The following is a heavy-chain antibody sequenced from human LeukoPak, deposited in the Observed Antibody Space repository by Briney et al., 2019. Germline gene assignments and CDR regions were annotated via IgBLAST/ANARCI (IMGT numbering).Heavy chain of an antibody. D-gene: IGHD4-23*01. V-gene: IGHV4-34*01. CDR2: VNYSGST. Sequence: SETLSLTCVVYGGSFSGYYWSWIRQSPGKGLERIGDVNYSGSTRYNPSLESRVTISVDTSKSQFSLKLSSVTAADTSVYYCARGREVTRDFDYWGQGTLVSVSS. CDR1: GGSFSGYY. CDR3: ARGREVTRDFDY. J-gene: IGHJ4*02.